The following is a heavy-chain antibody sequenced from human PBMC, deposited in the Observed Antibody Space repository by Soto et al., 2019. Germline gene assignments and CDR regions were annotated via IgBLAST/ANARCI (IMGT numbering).Heavy chain of an antibody. CDR3: AREDSIIIPAVSDF. V-gene: IGHV3-21*01. D-gene: IGHD2-2*01. Sequence: PGGSLRLSCTVSGFAFNNYGINWVRQAPGKGLEWVSSISKSDYTYYSGSVTGRFTISRDNAKNSVSLQMNTLRVEDTAVYYCAREDSIIIPAVSDFWGQGTLVTVSS. CDR1: GFAFNNYG. CDR2: ISKSDYT. J-gene: IGHJ4*02.